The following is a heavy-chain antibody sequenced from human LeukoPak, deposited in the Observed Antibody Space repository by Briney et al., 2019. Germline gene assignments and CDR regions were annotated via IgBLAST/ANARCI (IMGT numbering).Heavy chain of an antibody. CDR2: ISYTGST. CDR3: ARAWDSSGYRGAFHI. CDR1: GGSISNYY. D-gene: IGHD3-22*01. Sequence: PSETLSLTCTVSGGSISNYYWSWIRQPPGKGLEWIGYISYTGSTNYNPSLKSRVTISVETSKKQISLKLSSVTAADTAVYYCARAWDSSGYRGAFHIWGQGTMVTVSS. J-gene: IGHJ3*02. V-gene: IGHV4-59*01.